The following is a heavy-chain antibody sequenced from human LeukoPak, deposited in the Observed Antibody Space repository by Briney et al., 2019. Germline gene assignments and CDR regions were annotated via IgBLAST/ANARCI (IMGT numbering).Heavy chain of an antibody. J-gene: IGHJ4*02. CDR2: IYPGDSDT. CDR3: ATGGYCSSTSCYHFFDC. Sequence: GESLKISCKGSGYSFTSYWIGWVRQMPGKGLEWMGIIYPGDSDTRYSPSFQGQVTISADKSISTAYLQWSSLKASDTAMYYCATGGYCSSTSCYHFFDCWGQGTLVTVSS. D-gene: IGHD2-2*01. V-gene: IGHV5-51*01. CDR1: GYSFTSYW.